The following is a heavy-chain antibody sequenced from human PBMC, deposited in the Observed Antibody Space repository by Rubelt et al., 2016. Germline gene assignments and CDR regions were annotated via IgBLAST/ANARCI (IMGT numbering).Heavy chain of an antibody. CDR2: IYYSGST. D-gene: IGHD2-21*01. Sequence: QVRLQESGPGLVKPSETLSLTCTVSGSSIGSGYYWGWIRQPPGKGLEWIGSIYYSGSTYYNPSLQSRVTISVDTSKNQFSRKQRFVTAADTAVYDGARGNVVGILDGFEIWGQGTTVTVSS. V-gene: IGHV4-38-2*02. CDR3: ARGNVVGILDGFEI. CDR1: GSSIGSGYY. J-gene: IGHJ3*02.